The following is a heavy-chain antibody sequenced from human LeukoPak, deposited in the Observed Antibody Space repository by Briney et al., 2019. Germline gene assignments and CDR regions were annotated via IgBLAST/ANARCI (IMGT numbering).Heavy chain of an antibody. CDR2: ISGSGRST. Sequence: GGSLRLSCAASGFTFSSYAMSWVRQAPGKGLEWVSVISGSGRSTNYADSVPRRFTISRDNSKNTLYLQMNSLRAEDTAVYYCAKAERFSGTKTPDYWGQGTLVTVSS. D-gene: IGHD1-26*01. V-gene: IGHV3-23*01. CDR1: GFTFSSYA. CDR3: AKAERFSGTKTPDY. J-gene: IGHJ4*02.